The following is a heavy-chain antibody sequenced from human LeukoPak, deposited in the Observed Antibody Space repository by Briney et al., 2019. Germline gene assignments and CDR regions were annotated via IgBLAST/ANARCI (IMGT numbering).Heavy chain of an antibody. CDR3: AREGGSYKHFDY. CDR2: INHNGNVN. D-gene: IGHD3-10*01. Sequence: GGSLRLSCAASGFTFSSYWMNWARQAPGKGLEWVASINHNGNVNYYVDSVKGRFTISRDNAKNSLYLQMSNLRAEDTAVYYCAREGGSYKHFDYWGQGSLITVSS. CDR1: GFTFSSYW. V-gene: IGHV3-7*03. J-gene: IGHJ4*02.